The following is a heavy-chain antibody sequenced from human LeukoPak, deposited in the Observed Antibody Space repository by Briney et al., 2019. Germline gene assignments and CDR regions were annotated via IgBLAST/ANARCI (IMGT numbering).Heavy chain of an antibody. Sequence: GGSLRLSCAASGFTFSSYEMSWVRQAPGKGLEWVSYIGISDSSIYYADSVKGRFTISRDNAKNSLYLQMNSLRAEDTAVYYCARYHYYDSSGSGYWGQGTLVTVSS. V-gene: IGHV3-48*03. CDR2: IGISDSSI. CDR3: ARYHYYDSSGSGY. J-gene: IGHJ4*02. D-gene: IGHD3-22*01. CDR1: GFTFSSYE.